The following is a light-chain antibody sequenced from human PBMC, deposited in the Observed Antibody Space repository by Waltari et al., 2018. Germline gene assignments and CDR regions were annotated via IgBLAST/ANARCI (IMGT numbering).Light chain of an antibody. J-gene: IGLJ2*01. CDR1: SSDSGCYEY. V-gene: IGLV2-14*01. Sequence: SALTQPDSVSGSPGQSITISCSGFSSDSGCYEYVSWYQQHPGKAPKVIIYDVSNRPSGVSTRFSGSKSGSSASLTISGLQAEDEADYYCSSFTSSTTGIFGGGTKLTVL. CDR2: DVS. CDR3: SSFTSSTTGI.